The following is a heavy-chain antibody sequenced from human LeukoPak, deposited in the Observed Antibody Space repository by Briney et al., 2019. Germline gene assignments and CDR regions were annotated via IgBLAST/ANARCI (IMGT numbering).Heavy chain of an antibody. V-gene: IGHV4-59*01. D-gene: IGHD6-13*01. CDR3: ARLVGIAAGTPAFDY. Sequence: PSETLSLTCTVSGGSISSYYWSWIRQPPGKGLEWIGYIYYSGSTNYNPSLKSRVTISVDTSKNQFSLKLSSATAADTAVYYCARLVGIAAGTPAFDYWGQGTLVTVSS. CDR2: IYYSGST. J-gene: IGHJ4*02. CDR1: GGSISSYY.